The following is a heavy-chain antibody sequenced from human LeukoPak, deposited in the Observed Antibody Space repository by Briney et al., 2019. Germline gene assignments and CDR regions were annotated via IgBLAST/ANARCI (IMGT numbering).Heavy chain of an antibody. CDR3: ARVSTDYDFWSGYYKGNWFDP. Sequence: GGSLRLSCAVSGFTVSSNYMSWVRQAPGKGLEWVSVIYSGGSTYYADSVKGRFTISRDNSKNTLYLQMNSLRAEDTAVYYCARVSTDYDFWSGYYKGNWFDPWGQGTLVTVSS. D-gene: IGHD3-3*01. CDR2: IYSGGST. V-gene: IGHV3-53*01. J-gene: IGHJ5*02. CDR1: GFTVSSNY.